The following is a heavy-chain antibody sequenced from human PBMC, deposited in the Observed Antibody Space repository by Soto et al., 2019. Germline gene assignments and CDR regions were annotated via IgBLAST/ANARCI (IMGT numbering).Heavy chain of an antibody. J-gene: IGHJ4*02. D-gene: IGHD1-1*01. CDR2: INAGNGNT. V-gene: IGHV1-3*01. CDR3: VRGWEHDYFDY. Sequence: GASVKVSCKASGYTFTSYAMHWVRQAPGQRLEWMGWINAGNGNTKYSQKFQGRVTITRDTSASTAYMELSRLRSEDTAVYYCVRGWEHDYFDYWGQGTLVTVSS. CDR1: GYTFTSYA.